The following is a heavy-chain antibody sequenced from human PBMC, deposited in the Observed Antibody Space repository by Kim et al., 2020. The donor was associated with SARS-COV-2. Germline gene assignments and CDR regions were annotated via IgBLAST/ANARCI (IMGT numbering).Heavy chain of an antibody. Sequence: GRGRVTISRDNSKNSLYLQVDSLRAEYTALYYCARGDDSSGYFSPFDYWGQGTLVTVSS. D-gene: IGHD3-22*01. J-gene: IGHJ4*02. CDR3: ARGDDSSGYFSPFDY. V-gene: IGHV3-43D*03.